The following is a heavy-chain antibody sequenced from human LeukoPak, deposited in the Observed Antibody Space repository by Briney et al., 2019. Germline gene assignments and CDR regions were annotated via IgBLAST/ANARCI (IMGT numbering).Heavy chain of an antibody. CDR3: ARAPRIAAAANFDY. Sequence: GASVKVSCKASGYTFTGYYMHWVRQAPGQGLEWMGWINPNSGGTNYAQKFQGRVTMTRDTSISTAYMELSRLRSDDTAVYYCARAPRIAAAANFDYWGQGTLVTVSS. V-gene: IGHV1-2*02. J-gene: IGHJ4*02. D-gene: IGHD6-13*01. CDR2: INPNSGGT. CDR1: GYTFTGYY.